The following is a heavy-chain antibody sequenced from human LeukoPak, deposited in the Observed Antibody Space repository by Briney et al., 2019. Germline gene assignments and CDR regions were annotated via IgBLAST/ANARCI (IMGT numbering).Heavy chain of an antibody. D-gene: IGHD1-1*01. CDR1: GGSISSSAYH. V-gene: IGHV4-39*01. Sequence: PSETLSLTCTVSGGSISSSAYHWGWIRQPPGKGLEWIGSIHIGGSTYYNPSLKSRVTISVDTSKNQFSLKLSSVTATDTAVYYCARRRYIRGPDVVNPFDYWGQGILVTVSS. J-gene: IGHJ4*02. CDR3: ARRRYIRGPDVVNPFDY. CDR2: IHIGGST.